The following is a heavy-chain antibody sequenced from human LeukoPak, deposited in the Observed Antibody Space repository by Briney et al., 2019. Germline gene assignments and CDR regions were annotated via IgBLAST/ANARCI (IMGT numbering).Heavy chain of an antibody. D-gene: IGHD6-13*01. CDR3: PRELQRFPGTPADY. J-gene: IGHJ4*02. CDR1: GGSISSGDYY. CDR2: IYYSGIT. V-gene: IGHV4-30-4*01. Sequence: SETLSFTCTVSGGSISSGDYYWSWNRQPPGKGLEWVGYIYYSGITYYNPSLKSRVFISIDASKNQFSLSLNSVTAADTAVYYCPRELQRFPGTPADYWGRGTLVTVSS.